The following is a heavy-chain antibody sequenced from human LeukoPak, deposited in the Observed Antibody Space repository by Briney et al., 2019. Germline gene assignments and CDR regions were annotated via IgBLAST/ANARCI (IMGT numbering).Heavy chain of an antibody. Sequence: GGSLRLSCAASGFTVRSNYMSWVRQAPGKWLEWVSEIYSDGTTYYAASVKGRFGISRDNSKNTVDLQMNSLRAEDTAIYYCAKEGGYSYGNQFDYWGRGTLVTVSS. CDR1: GFTVRSNY. CDR2: IYSDGTT. J-gene: IGHJ4*02. V-gene: IGHV3-53*01. CDR3: AKEGGYSYGNQFDY. D-gene: IGHD5-18*01.